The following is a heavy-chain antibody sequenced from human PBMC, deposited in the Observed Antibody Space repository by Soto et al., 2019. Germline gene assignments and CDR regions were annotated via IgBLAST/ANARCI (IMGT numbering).Heavy chain of an antibody. CDR2: IYYSGST. J-gene: IGHJ4*02. D-gene: IGHD3-22*01. Sequence: PSETLSLTCTVSGGSISSSSYYWGWIRQPPGKGLEWIGNIYYSGSTYYNPSLKSRVTISVDTSKNQFSLKLSSVSAADTAVYYCAGGNYDSSGYYGFDYWGQGTLVTVSS. CDR1: GGSISSSSYY. CDR3: AGGNYDSSGYYGFDY. V-gene: IGHV4-39*02.